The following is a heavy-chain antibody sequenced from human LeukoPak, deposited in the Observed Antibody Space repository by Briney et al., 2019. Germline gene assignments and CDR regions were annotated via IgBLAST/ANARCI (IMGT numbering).Heavy chain of an antibody. J-gene: IGHJ3*02. CDR1: GGSISSSSYY. D-gene: IGHD4-17*01. Sequence: SETLSLTCTVSGGSISSSSYYWGWIRQPPGKGLEWIGYIYYSGSTYYNPSLKSRVTISVDTSKNQFSLKLSSVTAADTAVYYCARDGTLRMGMAFDIWGQGTMVTVSS. CDR2: IYYSGST. V-gene: IGHV4-31*03. CDR3: ARDGTLRMGMAFDI.